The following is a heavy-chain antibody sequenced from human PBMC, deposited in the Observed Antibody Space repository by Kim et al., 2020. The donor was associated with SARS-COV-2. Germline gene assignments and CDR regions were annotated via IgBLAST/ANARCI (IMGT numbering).Heavy chain of an antibody. CDR3: ARLRDLGLIWNCSGGSCYNSNWFDP. Sequence: SETLSLTCTVSGGSISSSSYYWGWIRRPPGKGLEWIGSIYYSGSTYYNPSLKSRVTISVDTSKNQFSLKLSSVTAADTAVYYCARLRDLGLIWNCSGGSCYNSNWFDPWGQGTLVTVSS. D-gene: IGHD2-15*01. J-gene: IGHJ5*02. V-gene: IGHV4-39*01. CDR2: IYYSGST. CDR1: GGSISSSSYY.